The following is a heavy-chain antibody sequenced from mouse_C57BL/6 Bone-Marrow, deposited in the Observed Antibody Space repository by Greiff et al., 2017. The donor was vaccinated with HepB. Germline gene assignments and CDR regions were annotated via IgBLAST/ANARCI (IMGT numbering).Heavy chain of an antibody. CDR2: ISDGGSYT. Sequence: EVQLVESGGGLVKPGGSLKLSCAASGFTFSSYAMSWVRQTPEKRLEWVATISDGGSYTYYPDNVKGRFTISRDNAKNNLYLQMSHLKSEDTAMYYCARGGGIYGGYLFAYWGQGTLVTVSA. CDR1: GFTFSSYA. D-gene: IGHD2-3*01. J-gene: IGHJ3*01. CDR3: ARGGGIYGGYLFAY. V-gene: IGHV5-4*01.